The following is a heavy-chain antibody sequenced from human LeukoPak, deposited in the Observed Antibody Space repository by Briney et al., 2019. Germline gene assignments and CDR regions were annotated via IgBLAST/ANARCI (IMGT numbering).Heavy chain of an antibody. CDR3: ARDRSYIWFDP. J-gene: IGHJ5*02. V-gene: IGHV4-59*01. CDR1: GGSISSYY. Sequence: SETLSLTCTVSGGSISSYYWSWIRQPPGKGLEWIGYFYYSGSTNYNPSLKSRVTISVDTSKNQFSLKLSSVTAADTAVYYCARDRSYIWFDPRGQGTLVTVSS. CDR2: FYYSGST. D-gene: IGHD1-26*01.